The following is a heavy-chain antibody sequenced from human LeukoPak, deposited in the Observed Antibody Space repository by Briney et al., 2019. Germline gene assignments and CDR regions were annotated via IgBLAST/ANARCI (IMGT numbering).Heavy chain of an antibody. Sequence: GGSLRLSCAASGFTFTNAWMNWVRQAPGKGLEWVGRIKNKADGGATDYAAPVKGRFTISRDDSKNMVYLQMNSLKTEDTAIYYCSTDNYCGYSNFCHWGQGTQVTVSS. D-gene: IGHD5-12*01. J-gene: IGHJ4*02. V-gene: IGHV3-15*01. CDR2: IKNKADGGAT. CDR3: STDNYCGYSNFCH. CDR1: GFTFTNAW.